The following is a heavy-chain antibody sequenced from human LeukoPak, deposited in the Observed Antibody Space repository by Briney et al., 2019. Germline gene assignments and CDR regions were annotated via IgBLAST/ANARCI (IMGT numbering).Heavy chain of an antibody. CDR1: GFTFSNAW. Sequence: GGSLRLSCAASGFTFSNAWMSWVRQAPGKGLEWVGRIKSKTDGGTTDYPAPVKGRFTISRDDSKNTLYLQMNSLKTEDTAVYYCTALPYCSGGSCYTKWFDPWGQGTLVTVSS. CDR3: TALPYCSGGSCYTKWFDP. D-gene: IGHD2-15*01. J-gene: IGHJ5*02. CDR2: IKSKTDGGTT. V-gene: IGHV3-15*01.